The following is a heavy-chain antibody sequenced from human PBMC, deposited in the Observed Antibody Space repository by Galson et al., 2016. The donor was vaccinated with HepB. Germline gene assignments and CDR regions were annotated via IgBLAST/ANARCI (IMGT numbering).Heavy chain of an antibody. CDR2: INNGAATT. J-gene: IGHJ4*02. Sequence: SCAASGFFFSGRAMSWVRQAPGKGLEWVSGINNGAATTGYAASVKGRFTISRDNSKNTLYLQMNSLRTEDTAVYYCARDDYSGGRGSPDYWGQGTLVTVSS. D-gene: IGHD4/OR15-4a*01. V-gene: IGHV3-23*01. CDR1: GFFFSGRA. CDR3: ARDDYSGGRGSPDY.